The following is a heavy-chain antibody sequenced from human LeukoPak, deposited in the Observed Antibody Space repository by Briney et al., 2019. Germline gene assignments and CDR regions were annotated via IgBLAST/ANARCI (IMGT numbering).Heavy chain of an antibody. J-gene: IGHJ3*02. V-gene: IGHV3-21*01. CDR3: AKVDTAMGSLDAFDI. D-gene: IGHD5-18*01. Sequence: GGSLRLSCAASGLTFSSYSMNWVRQAPGKGLEWVSSISSSSSYIYYADSVKGRFTISRDNAKNSLYLQMNSLRAEDTAVYYCAKVDTAMGSLDAFDIWGQGTMVTVSS. CDR1: GLTFSSYS. CDR2: ISSSSSYI.